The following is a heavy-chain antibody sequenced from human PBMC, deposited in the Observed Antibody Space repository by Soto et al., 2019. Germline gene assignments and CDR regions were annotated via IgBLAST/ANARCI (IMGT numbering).Heavy chain of an antibody. Sequence: GGSLRLSCAASGFTFSDYYMSWIRQAPGKGLEWISLISGTSSYTNHADSVKGRFTISRDNAKNSLFLEMNNLRANDTAVYYCAKGQLWRYYFESWGQGTLVTVSS. CDR3: AKGQLWRYYFES. CDR1: GFTFSDYY. D-gene: IGHD1-1*01. J-gene: IGHJ4*02. CDR2: ISGTSSYT. V-gene: IGHV3-11*05.